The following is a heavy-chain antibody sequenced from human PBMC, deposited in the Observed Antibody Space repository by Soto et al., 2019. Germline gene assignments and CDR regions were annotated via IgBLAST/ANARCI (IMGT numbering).Heavy chain of an antibody. V-gene: IGHV1-18*01. CDR1: GYTFTNYD. Sequence: QVHLVQSGAEVKKPGASVKVSCKASGYTFTNYDINWVRQAPGQGLEWMGWISTYTGNTNDAQKLQGRVTMTTDTSASTAYMEQRSLGSDATAVYYCARADYYGAGRPAPGGMDGWRQGTTVTVSS. J-gene: IGHJ6*02. D-gene: IGHD3-10*01. CDR2: ISTYTGNT. CDR3: ARADYYGAGRPAPGGMDG.